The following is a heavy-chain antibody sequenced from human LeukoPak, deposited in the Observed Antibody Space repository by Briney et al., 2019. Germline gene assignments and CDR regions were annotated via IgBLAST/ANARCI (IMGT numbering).Heavy chain of an antibody. Sequence: PSETLSLTCTVSGGSISSYYWSWIRQPPGKGREWVGYIYYSGSTTYNPPLKSRAAISVDASKTHISLKLSSVTAADTAVYYCAGRHDDGEYYYNGMDVWGQGTTVTVSS. D-gene: IGHD4-17*01. J-gene: IGHJ6*02. CDR2: IYYSGST. CDR1: GGSISSYY. V-gene: IGHV4-59*01. CDR3: AGRHDDGEYYYNGMDV.